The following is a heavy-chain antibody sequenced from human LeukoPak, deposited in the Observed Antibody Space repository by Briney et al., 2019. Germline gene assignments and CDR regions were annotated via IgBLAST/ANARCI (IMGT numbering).Heavy chain of an antibody. V-gene: IGHV1-2*02. CDR1: GYTFTGYY. J-gene: IGHJ5*02. Sequence: GASVKVSCKASGYTFTGYYMHWVRQAPGQGLEWMGWINPNSGGTNYAQKFQGRVTMTRDTSISPAYMELSRLRSDDTAVYYCARDRDPFSYGVFGGNWFDPWGQGTLVTVSS. CDR2: INPNSGGT. CDR3: ARDRDPFSYGVFGGNWFDP. D-gene: IGHD5-18*01.